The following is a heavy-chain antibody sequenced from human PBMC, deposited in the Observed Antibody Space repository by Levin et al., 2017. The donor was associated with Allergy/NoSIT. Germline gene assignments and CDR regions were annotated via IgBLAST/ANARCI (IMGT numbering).Heavy chain of an antibody. CDR2: IYPGDSDT. D-gene: IGHD3-22*01. V-gene: IGHV5-51*01. CDR1: GYSFTTYW. Sequence: GGSLRLSCKGSGYSFTTYWIGWVRQMPGKGLEWMGIIYPGDSDTRYSPSVQGQVTISADKSISTAYLQWSSLKASDTAMYYCARHILGTYYYDSTGYIDYWGQGTLVTVSS. CDR3: ARHILGTYYYDSTGYIDY. J-gene: IGHJ4*02.